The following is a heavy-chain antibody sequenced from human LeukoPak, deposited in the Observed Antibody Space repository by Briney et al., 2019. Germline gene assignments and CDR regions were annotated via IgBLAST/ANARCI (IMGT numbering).Heavy chain of an antibody. CDR2: IYYTGST. CDR3: ARETYYYDSSGYLFIDY. D-gene: IGHD3-22*01. V-gene: IGHV4-59*12. CDR1: GGSISTYY. J-gene: IGHJ4*02. Sequence: SETLSLTCTVSGGSISTYYWSWIRQPPGKGLEWIGYIYYTGSTSYNPSLKSRVTMSVDTSKNQFSLKLSSVTAADTAVYYCARETYYYDSSGYLFIDYWGQGTLVTVSS.